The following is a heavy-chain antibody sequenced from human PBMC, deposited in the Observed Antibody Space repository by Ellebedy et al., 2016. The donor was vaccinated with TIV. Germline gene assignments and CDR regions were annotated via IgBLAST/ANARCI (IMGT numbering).Heavy chain of an antibody. CDR3: AKAYSSGYYVGWFDP. CDR1: GFTLSTYA. V-gene: IGHV3-23*01. D-gene: IGHD3-22*01. J-gene: IGHJ5*02. Sequence: GESLKISCAASGFTLSTYAMSWVRQAPEKGLEWVSGISGSGGGTYYADSVKGRFTVSRDKSKNTLYLQMNSLRAEDTAVYYCAKAYSSGYYVGWFDPWGQGTLVTVSS. CDR2: ISGSGGGT.